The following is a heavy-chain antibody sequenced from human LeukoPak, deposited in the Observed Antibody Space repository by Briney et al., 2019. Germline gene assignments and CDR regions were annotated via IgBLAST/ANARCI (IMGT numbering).Heavy chain of an antibody. Sequence: ASVKDSCMPARYIFTGYQIYWVRQAPGEGLEWMGWINPKSGDTNYAQNFRDRVTVTRDSSVSTVYMELNSLRSDDTALYYCAREGRWESGYKFSSGTRSLYSWGQGTLVSVSS. J-gene: IGHJ4*02. D-gene: IGHD3-10*01. CDR2: INPKSGDT. CDR3: AREGRWESGYKFSSGTRSLYS. CDR1: RYIFTGYQ. V-gene: IGHV1-2*02.